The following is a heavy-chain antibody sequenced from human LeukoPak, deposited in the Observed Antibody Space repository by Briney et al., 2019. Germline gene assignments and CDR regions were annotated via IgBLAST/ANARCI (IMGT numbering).Heavy chain of an antibody. D-gene: IGHD1-26*01. CDR3: ARGVVGATYPYYYYMDV. CDR1: GGSFSGYY. Sequence: SEALSLTCAVYGGSFSGYYWSWIRQHPGKGLEWIGNIFYSGTTYYNPSLKSRLTISVDTSKNQFSLRLSSVTAADTAVYYCARGVVGATYPYYYYMDVWGKGTTVTVSS. CDR2: IFYSGTT. V-gene: IGHV4-31*11. J-gene: IGHJ6*03.